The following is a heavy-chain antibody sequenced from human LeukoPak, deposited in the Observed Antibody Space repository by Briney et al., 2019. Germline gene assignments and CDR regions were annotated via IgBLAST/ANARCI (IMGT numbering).Heavy chain of an antibody. Sequence: GESLKISCKGPGYSFTNYWIGWVRQMPGKGLEWMGIIYPGDSDTTYSPSFQGQVTISADKSISTAYLQWSSLKASDTAMYYCARHRLDCTGGSCYSSAFDIWGQGTMVTVSS. J-gene: IGHJ3*02. D-gene: IGHD2-15*01. CDR3: ARHRLDCTGGSCYSSAFDI. V-gene: IGHV5-51*01. CDR2: IYPGDSDT. CDR1: GYSFTNYW.